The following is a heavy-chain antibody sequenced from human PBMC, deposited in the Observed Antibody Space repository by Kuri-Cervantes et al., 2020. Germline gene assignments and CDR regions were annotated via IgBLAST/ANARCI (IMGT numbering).Heavy chain of an antibody. D-gene: IGHD5-18*01. V-gene: IGHV4-39*07. J-gene: IGHJ4*02. CDR2: IYYSGST. CDR1: GGSISSSSYY. CDR3: ARARDTAMVLFDY. Sequence: GSLRLSCTVSGGSISSSSYYWGWIRQPPGKGLEWIGSIYYSGSTYYNPSLKSRVAISVDRSKNQFSLKLSSVTAADTAVYYCARARDTAMVLFDYWGQGTLVTVSS.